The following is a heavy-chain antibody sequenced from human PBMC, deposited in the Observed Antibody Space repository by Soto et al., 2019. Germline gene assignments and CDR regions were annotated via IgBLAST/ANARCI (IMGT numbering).Heavy chain of an antibody. J-gene: IGHJ3*02. V-gene: IGHV1-18*04. CDR2: ISAYNGNT. Sequence: ASVKVSCKASGYTFTSYGISWVRQAPGQGLEGMGWISAYNGNTNYAQKLQGRVTMTTDTSTSTAYMELRSLRSADTAVYYCARDAPYYYHSSAPAGAFDIWGQGTMVTVSS. CDR3: ARDAPYYYHSSAPAGAFDI. CDR1: GYTFTSYG. D-gene: IGHD3-22*01.